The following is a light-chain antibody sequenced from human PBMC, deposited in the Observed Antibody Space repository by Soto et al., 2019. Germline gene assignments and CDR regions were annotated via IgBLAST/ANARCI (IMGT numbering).Light chain of an antibody. CDR1: QSVSSSY. J-gene: IGKJ1*01. V-gene: IGKV3-20*01. CDR2: GAS. CDR3: QQYDRSPKT. Sequence: EMVLTQSPGTLSLSPGERATLSCRASQSVSSSYLARYQKKPGQAPRLLIYGASSRATGIPDRFSGSGSGTDFTLTISSMEPEDFAVYYCQQYDRSPKTFGQGTTVDIK.